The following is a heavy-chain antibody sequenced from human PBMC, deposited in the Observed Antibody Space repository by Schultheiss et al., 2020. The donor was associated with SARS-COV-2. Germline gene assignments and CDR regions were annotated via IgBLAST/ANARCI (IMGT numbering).Heavy chain of an antibody. CDR3: ARDPTAIVAGDY. CDR1: GFTFSRYW. J-gene: IGHJ4*02. V-gene: IGHV3-23*01. CDR2: ISGSGGST. D-gene: IGHD5-12*01. Sequence: GGSLRLSCAASGFTFSRYWMHWVRQAPGKGLEWVSAISGSGGSTYYADSVKGRFTISRDNSKNTLYLQMNSLRAEDTAVYYCARDPTAIVAGDYWGQGTLVTVSS.